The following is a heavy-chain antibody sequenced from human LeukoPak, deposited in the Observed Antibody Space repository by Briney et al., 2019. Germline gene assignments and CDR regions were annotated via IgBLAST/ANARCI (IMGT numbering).Heavy chain of an antibody. Sequence: NPSETLSLTCIVSGDSISSGSYYWGWIRQPPGKGLEWIGSIYYSGTTYYNPSLKSRVTISVDTSKNQFSLKVSSVTAADTAFYYCARNGVPLKFDYWGQGTLVTVSS. J-gene: IGHJ4*02. CDR3: ARNGVPLKFDY. D-gene: IGHD2-8*01. V-gene: IGHV4-39*01. CDR2: IYYSGTT. CDR1: GDSISSGSYY.